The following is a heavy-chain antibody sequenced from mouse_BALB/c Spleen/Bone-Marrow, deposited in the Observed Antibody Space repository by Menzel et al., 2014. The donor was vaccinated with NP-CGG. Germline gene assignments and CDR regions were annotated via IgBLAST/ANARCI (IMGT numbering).Heavy chain of an antibody. D-gene: IGHD1-2*01. Sequence: EVHLVESGGGLVQPGGSLKLSCAASGFDFSRYWMSWVRQAPGKGLEWIGEINPDSSTINYTPSLKDKFIISRDNAKNXXXXQMREVRSEDTALYYCARQGYYGYSDYWGQGTTLTVSS. J-gene: IGHJ2*01. V-gene: IGHV4-1*02. CDR1: GFDFSRYW. CDR2: INPDSSTI. CDR3: ARQGYYGYSDY.